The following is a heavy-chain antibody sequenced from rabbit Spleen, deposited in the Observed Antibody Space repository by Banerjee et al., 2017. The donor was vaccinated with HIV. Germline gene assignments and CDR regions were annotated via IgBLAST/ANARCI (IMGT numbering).Heavy chain of an antibody. V-gene: IGHV1S40*01. Sequence: QSLEESGGDLVKPGASLTLTCTASGFSFSSSYYMCWVRQAPGKGLECIACIYGGSSGSTYYATWAKGRFTCSKTSSTTVTLQMTSLTVADTATYFCARDTGSSFSSYGMDLWGPGTLVTVS. CDR2: IYGGSSGST. D-gene: IGHD8-1*01. CDR1: GFSFSSSYY. CDR3: ARDTGSSFSSYGMDL. J-gene: IGHJ6*01.